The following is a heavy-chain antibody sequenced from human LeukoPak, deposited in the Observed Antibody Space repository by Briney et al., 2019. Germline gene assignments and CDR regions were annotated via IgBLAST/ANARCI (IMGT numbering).Heavy chain of an antibody. Sequence: GGSLRLSCAASGLTFSSYSMNWVRQAPGKGLEWASYISGTSSPRYYADSVKGRFTITRDNAKNSLYLQMNSLRAEDTAVYYCARDVYGDYAIDYWGQGTLVTVSS. CDR2: ISGTSSPR. CDR3: ARDVYGDYAIDY. CDR1: GLTFSSYS. V-gene: IGHV3-48*04. J-gene: IGHJ4*02. D-gene: IGHD4-17*01.